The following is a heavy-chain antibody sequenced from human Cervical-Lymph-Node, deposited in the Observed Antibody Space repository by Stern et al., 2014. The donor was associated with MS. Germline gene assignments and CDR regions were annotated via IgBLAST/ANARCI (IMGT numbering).Heavy chain of an antibody. Sequence: VQLVESGSEVKKPGSSVRVSCKASGGTFSSSGISWVRQAPGQGLEWMGRIIPLLSITNYAQNFQGRVTITADKSTSTAYMELSSLRSEDTAVYYCATLGVTTGDFDPWGQGTLVTVSS. CDR3: ATLGVTTGDFDP. CDR2: IIPLLSIT. J-gene: IGHJ5*02. V-gene: IGHV1-69*04. CDR1: GGTFSSSG. D-gene: IGHD4-17*01.